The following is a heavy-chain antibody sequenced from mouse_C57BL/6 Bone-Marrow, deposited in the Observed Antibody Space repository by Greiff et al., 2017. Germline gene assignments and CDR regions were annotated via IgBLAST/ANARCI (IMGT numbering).Heavy chain of an antibody. V-gene: IGHV1-39*01. CDR3: ALITTVVATDYFDY. Sequence: SGPELVKPGASVKISCKASGYSFTDYNMNWVKQSNGKSLEWIGVINPNYGTTSYNQKFKGKATLTVDQSSSTAYMQLNSLTSEDSAVYYCALITTVVATDYFDYWGQGTTLTVSS. CDR2: INPNYGTT. J-gene: IGHJ2*01. D-gene: IGHD1-1*01. CDR1: GYSFTDYN.